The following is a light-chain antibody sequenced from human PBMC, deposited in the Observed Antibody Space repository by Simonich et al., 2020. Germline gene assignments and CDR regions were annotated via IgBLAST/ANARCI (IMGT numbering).Light chain of an antibody. V-gene: IGKV4-1*01. CDR3: QQYYSTPPWT. Sequence: DIVMTQSPDSLAVSLGERATINCKSSQSVLYSSNNKNYLAWYQQKPGQPPKLLIYWASTRESGVPDRLSGRGSGTDFTLTISSLQAEDVAVYYCQQYYSTPPWTFGQGTKVEIK. J-gene: IGKJ1*01. CDR2: WAS. CDR1: QSVLYSSNNKNY.